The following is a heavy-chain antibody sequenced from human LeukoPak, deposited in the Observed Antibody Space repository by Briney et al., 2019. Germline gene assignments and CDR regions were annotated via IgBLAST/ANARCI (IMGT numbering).Heavy chain of an antibody. J-gene: IGHJ4*02. D-gene: IGHD6-6*01. Sequence: PGGSLRLSCAASGFTFSTYAMTWVRQAPGKGLEWVSGINSNGDEIYYADSVRGRFTISRDNSNNALYLQMDSLRAEYTAVYYCANWIGSSSRDYWGQGTLVTVSS. CDR1: GFTFSTYA. CDR2: INSNGDEI. CDR3: ANWIGSSSRDY. V-gene: IGHV3-23*01.